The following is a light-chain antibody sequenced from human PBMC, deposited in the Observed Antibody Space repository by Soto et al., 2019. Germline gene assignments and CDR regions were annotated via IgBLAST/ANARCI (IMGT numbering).Light chain of an antibody. CDR2: EVS. V-gene: IGLV2-14*02. CDR3: SSYTTSTTYV. Sequence: QSLLTQPASVSGSPGQSITISCTGTGSDVGSQNLVSWYQQHPGKAPKLMIYEVSDRPSGVSHRFSGSKSGNTASLTISGLQAEDEADYYCSSYTTSTTYVFGTGTKVTVL. J-gene: IGLJ1*01. CDR1: GSDVGSQNL.